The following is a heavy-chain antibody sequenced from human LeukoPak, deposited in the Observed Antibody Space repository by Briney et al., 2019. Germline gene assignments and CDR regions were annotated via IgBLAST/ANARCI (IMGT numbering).Heavy chain of an antibody. V-gene: IGHV7-4-1*02. CDR2: VNSNTGNP. Sequence: ASVKVSCKASGYTFISSGMSWVRQAPGQGLEWMGWVNSNTGNPTYAQGFTGQFVFSWDTSVSTAYLQISSLKAEDTAVYYCARVRYTSGLYYFESWGQGTLVTVSS. J-gene: IGHJ4*02. D-gene: IGHD6-19*01. CDR3: ARVRYTSGLYYFES. CDR1: GYTFISSG.